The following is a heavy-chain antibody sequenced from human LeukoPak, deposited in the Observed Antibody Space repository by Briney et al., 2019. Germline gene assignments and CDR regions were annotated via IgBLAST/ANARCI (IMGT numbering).Heavy chain of an antibody. D-gene: IGHD5-18*01. J-gene: IGHJ4*02. CDR3: ARSHPTRYSYEMYYFDY. CDR1: GYTFTSYY. V-gene: IGHV1-46*03. Sequence: ASVKVSCKASGYTFTSYYMHRVRQAPGQGLEWMGIINPSGGSTSYAQKFQGRVTMTRDTSTSTVYMELSSLRSEDTAVYYCARSHPTRYSYEMYYFDYWGQGTLVTVSS. CDR2: INPSGGST.